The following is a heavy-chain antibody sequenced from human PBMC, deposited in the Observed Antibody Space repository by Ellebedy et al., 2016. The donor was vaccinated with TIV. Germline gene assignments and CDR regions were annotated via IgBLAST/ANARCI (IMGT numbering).Heavy chain of an antibody. CDR3: AGHPLGTRDAFEI. Sequence: SETLSLXCTVSNGSVSSSRYYWGWIRQPPGKGLEWIGTVYYSGSTYYNPSLKSRVTISVDRSKNQFSLNLNSLTAADTGVVYCAGHPLGTRDAFEIWGQGTMVTVSS. V-gene: IGHV4-39*01. J-gene: IGHJ3*02. CDR2: VYYSGST. D-gene: IGHD7-27*01. CDR1: NGSVSSSRYY.